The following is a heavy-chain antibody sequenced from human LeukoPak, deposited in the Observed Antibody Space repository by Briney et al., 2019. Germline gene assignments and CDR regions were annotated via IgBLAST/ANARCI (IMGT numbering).Heavy chain of an antibody. Sequence: GGSLRLSCAASGFTVSTNSMTWVRQAPGKGLEWVSVIYSGGSTYYADSVKGRFTISRDNSRNTLYLQMNSLRAEDTAVYYCARDEPSPDSTDLDYWGQGTLVIVSS. CDR1: GFTVSTNS. J-gene: IGHJ4*02. D-gene: IGHD2/OR15-2a*01. V-gene: IGHV3-66*01. CDR2: IYSGGST. CDR3: ARDEPSPDSTDLDY.